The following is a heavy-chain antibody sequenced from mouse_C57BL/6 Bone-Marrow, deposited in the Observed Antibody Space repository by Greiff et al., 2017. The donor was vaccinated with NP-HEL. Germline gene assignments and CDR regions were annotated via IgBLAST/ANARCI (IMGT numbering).Heavy chain of an antibody. Sequence: EVQLQQSGPELVKPGASVKISCKASGYTFTDYYMNWVKQSHGKSLEWIGDINPNHGGTSYNQKFKGTATLTVDKSSSTAYMELRSLTSEDSAVYYCARGGTTYGSFYWYFDVWGTGTTVTVSS. CDR3: ARGGTTYGSFYWYFDV. V-gene: IGHV1-26*01. CDR2: INPNHGGT. D-gene: IGHD1-1*01. J-gene: IGHJ1*03. CDR1: GYTFTDYY.